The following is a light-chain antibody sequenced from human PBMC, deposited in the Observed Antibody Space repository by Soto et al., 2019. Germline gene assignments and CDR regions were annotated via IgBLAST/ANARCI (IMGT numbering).Light chain of an antibody. CDR2: RNN. CDR3: AAWDDSLSARYV. V-gene: IGLV1-47*01. CDR1: SSNIGSNY. J-gene: IGLJ1*01. Sequence: QSVLTQPPSASGTPGQWVTISCSGSSSNIGSNYVYWYQQPPGTAPKLLIYRNNQRPSGVPDRFSGSKSGTSASLAISGLRSEDEADYYCAAWDDSLSARYVFGTGTKATVL.